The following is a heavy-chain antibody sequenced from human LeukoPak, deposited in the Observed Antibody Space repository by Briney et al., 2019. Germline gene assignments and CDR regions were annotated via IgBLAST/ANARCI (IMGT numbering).Heavy chain of an antibody. CDR3: ARGGVLLWFGELSAPDY. J-gene: IGHJ4*02. V-gene: IGHV1-8*02. D-gene: IGHD3-10*01. Sequence: ASVKVSCKASGGTFSSYAISWVRQAPGQGLEWMGWMNPNSGNTGYAQKFQGRVTMTRNTSISTAYMELSSLRSEDTAVYYCARGGVLLWFGELSAPDYWDQGTLVTVSS. CDR1: GGTFSSYA. CDR2: MNPNSGNT.